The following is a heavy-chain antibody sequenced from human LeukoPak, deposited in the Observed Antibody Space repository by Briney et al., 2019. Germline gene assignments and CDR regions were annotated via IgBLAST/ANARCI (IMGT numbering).Heavy chain of an antibody. V-gene: IGHV3-23*01. CDR2: ISGGGSST. J-gene: IGHJ3*02. D-gene: IGHD2/OR15-2a*01. CDR1: GFTLSNSA. CDR3: AAISYLAFDI. Sequence: PGGSLRLSCAASGFTLSNSAMTWVRQAPGKGLEWVSVISGGGSSTYYTDSVKGRFTVSRDNSKNTLYLQMNSLRAGDTAVYYCAAISYLAFDIWGQGTMDTVSS.